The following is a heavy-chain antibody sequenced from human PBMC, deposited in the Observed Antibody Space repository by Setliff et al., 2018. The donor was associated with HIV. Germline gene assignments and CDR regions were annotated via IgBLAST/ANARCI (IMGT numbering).Heavy chain of an antibody. CDR3: ARHVGYSSSSLDY. V-gene: IGHV4-61*09. CDR2: IYGSGGA. D-gene: IGHD6-6*01. CDR1: GGSISSGGYY. Sequence: SETLSLTCNVSGGSISSGGYYWSWIRQPAGKGLEWLGYIYGSGGAIYNPSLKSRLTLSVDTPNNQFSLKVTSLSAADTAVYYCARHVGYSSSSLDYWGQGTLVTVSS. J-gene: IGHJ4*02.